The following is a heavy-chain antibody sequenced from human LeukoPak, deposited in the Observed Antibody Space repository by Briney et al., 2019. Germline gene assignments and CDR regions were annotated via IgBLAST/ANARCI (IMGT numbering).Heavy chain of an antibody. D-gene: IGHD4-11*01. CDR1: GFTVSSNY. V-gene: IGHV3-53*01. J-gene: IGHJ4*02. CDR2: LYSGGTT. CDR3: ARGGGDYNPFDY. Sequence: GGSLRLSCAVSGFTVSSNYMSWVRQTPGKGLEWVSVLYSGGTTYYASSVKGRFIVSRDNSKNTLYLQMSSLGAEDTAVYYRARGGGDYNPFDYWGQGTLVTVSS.